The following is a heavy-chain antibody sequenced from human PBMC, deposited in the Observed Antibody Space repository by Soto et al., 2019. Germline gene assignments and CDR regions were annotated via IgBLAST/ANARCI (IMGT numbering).Heavy chain of an antibody. CDR1: GFTFSRHY. J-gene: IGHJ4*02. CDR3: AIEEWWRVEF. CDR2: IKPDGSES. D-gene: IGHD2-15*01. Sequence: EVQLAESGGGLVQPGGSLRLSCVASGFTFSRHYMTWVRQAPGKGLESVAKIKPDGSESYYVDSVRGRFTFSRDNAKNSLSLQMISLRDEDTAVYYGAIEEWWRVEFWGQGTLVTVSS. V-gene: IGHV3-7*01.